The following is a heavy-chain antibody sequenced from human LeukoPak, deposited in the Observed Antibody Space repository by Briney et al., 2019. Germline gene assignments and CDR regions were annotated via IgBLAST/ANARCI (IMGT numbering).Heavy chain of an antibody. V-gene: IGHV3-7*01. CDR1: GFTFSNAW. CDR3: ARDYTGGWNDY. D-gene: IGHD7-27*01. J-gene: IGHJ4*02. Sequence: GGSLRLSCAASGFTFSNAWMSWVRQAMGKGLECVAKIKEDGSEKHYVDSVKGRFTISRDNTKNSLYLQMNSLRAEDTAVYYCARDYTGGWNDYWGQGTLVIVSS. CDR2: IKEDGSEK.